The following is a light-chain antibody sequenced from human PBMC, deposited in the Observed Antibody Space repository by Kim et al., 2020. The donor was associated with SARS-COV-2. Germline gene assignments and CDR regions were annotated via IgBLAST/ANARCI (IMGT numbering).Light chain of an antibody. Sequence: SYELTQPPSVSVAPGKTARITCGGNNIGSKSVHWYQQKPGQAPVLVIYYDSDRPSGIPERFSGSNSGNTATLTISRVEAGDEVDYYCQVWDSSRDRVFGGGTQLTVL. CDR3: QVWDSSRDRV. CDR2: YDS. V-gene: IGLV3-21*04. J-gene: IGLJ2*01. CDR1: NIGSKS.